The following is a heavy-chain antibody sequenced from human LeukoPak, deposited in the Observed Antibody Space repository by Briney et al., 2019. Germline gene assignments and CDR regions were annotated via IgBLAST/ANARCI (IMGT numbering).Heavy chain of an antibody. V-gene: IGHV4-59*08. CDR3: ARLGWPDY. J-gene: IGHJ4*02. D-gene: IGHD6-19*01. Sequence: SETLPLTCTVSGGSISSYYWSWIRQPPGKGLEWIGYIYYSGSTNYNPSLKSRVTISVDTSKNQFSLKLSSVTAADTAVYYCARLGWPDYWGQGTLVTVSS. CDR1: GGSISSYY. CDR2: IYYSGST.